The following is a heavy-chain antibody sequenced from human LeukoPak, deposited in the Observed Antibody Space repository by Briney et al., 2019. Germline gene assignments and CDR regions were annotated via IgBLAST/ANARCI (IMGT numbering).Heavy chain of an antibody. CDR2: ISSNGGST. CDR1: GFTFSSYA. CDR3: AIVGATKGVDY. D-gene: IGHD1-26*01. Sequence: WALRLSCAASGFTFSSYAMHWVRQAPGKGLEYVSAISSNGGSTYYANSVKGRFTISRDNSKNTLYLQMGSLRAEDMAVYYCAIVGATKGVDYWGQGTLVTVSS. V-gene: IGHV3-64*01. J-gene: IGHJ4*02.